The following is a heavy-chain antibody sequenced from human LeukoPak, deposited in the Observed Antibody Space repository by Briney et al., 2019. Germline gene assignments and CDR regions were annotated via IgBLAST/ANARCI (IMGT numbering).Heavy chain of an antibody. CDR2: IYYSGST. CDR3: ARITYGDNHFDI. D-gene: IGHD4-23*01. J-gene: IGHJ3*02. V-gene: IGHV4-59*01. CDR1: GGSINYYY. Sequence: SETLSLTCTVSGGSINYYYWSWIRQPPGKGLEWIAYIYYSGSTNYNPSLKSRVTISVDTSNNQFSLKLSSVTAADTAVNYCARITYGDNHFDIWGQGTMVTVSS.